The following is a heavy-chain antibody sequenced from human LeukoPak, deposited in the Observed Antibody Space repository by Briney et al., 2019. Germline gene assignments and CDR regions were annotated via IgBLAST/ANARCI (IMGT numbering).Heavy chain of an antibody. J-gene: IGHJ4*02. V-gene: IGHV3-30-3*01. CDR3: ARGGLHYYDSSGFDY. CDR2: ILYDGSKK. D-gene: IGHD3-22*01. CDR1: GFTFSRYA. Sequence: GGSLRLSCAASGFTFSRYAMHWVRQAPGKGLECVAVILYDGSKKYYAVSVKGRFTISRDNSKNTVYLQMNSLRVVDTAVYYCARGGLHYYDSSGFDYWGQGTLVTVSS.